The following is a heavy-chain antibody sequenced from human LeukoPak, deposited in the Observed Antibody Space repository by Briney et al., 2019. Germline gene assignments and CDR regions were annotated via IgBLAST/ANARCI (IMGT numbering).Heavy chain of an antibody. V-gene: IGHV3-15*01. J-gene: IGHJ4*02. CDR1: GFTFSNAW. CDR3: TTDWVSRFFAHY. Sequence: GGSLRLSCAASGFTFSNAWMTWVRQAPGKGLEWVGRIRSKTDGGTLHYAPPVKGRFTISRDDSKNQLYLQMDTLTTADTAVYYCTTDWVSRFFAHYCGQGTLITVSA. D-gene: IGHD3-3*01. CDR2: IRSKTDGGTL.